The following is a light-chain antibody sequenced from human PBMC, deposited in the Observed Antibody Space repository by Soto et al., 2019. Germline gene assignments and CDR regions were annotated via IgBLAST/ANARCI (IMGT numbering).Light chain of an antibody. V-gene: IGKV3-11*01. Sequence: EIVLTQSPATLSLSPGERATLSCRASQSVSSYLAWYQQKPGQAPRLLIYDASNRAIGIPARFSGSGSGTDFTLTISSLEPEDFAVYYCQQRGNWPPITFGQGTRLEIK. CDR2: DAS. J-gene: IGKJ5*01. CDR3: QQRGNWPPIT. CDR1: QSVSSY.